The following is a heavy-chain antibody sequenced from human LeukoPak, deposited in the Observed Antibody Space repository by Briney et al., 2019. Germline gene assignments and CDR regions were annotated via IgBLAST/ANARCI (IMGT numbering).Heavy chain of an antibody. CDR1: GFTVSSNY. Sequence: GGSLRLSCAASGFTVSSNYMSWVRQAPGKGLEWVSVIYSGGSTYYADSVKGRFTISRDNSKNTLYLQMNSLRAEDTAVYYCARGPTCTNGVCYGVLAFDIWGQGTMVTVSS. V-gene: IGHV3-66*01. CDR3: ARGPTCTNGVCYGVLAFDI. J-gene: IGHJ3*02. D-gene: IGHD2-8*01. CDR2: IYSGGST.